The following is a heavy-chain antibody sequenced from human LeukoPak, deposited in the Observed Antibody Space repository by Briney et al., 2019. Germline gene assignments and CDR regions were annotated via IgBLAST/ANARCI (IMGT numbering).Heavy chain of an antibody. Sequence: SETLSLTCAVSGGSISSGGYSWSWIRQPPGKGLEWIGYIYHSGSTYYNPSLKSRVTISVDRSKNQFSLKLSSVTAADTAVYYCARDSSKGWFGEGGNWFDPWGQGTLVTVSS. V-gene: IGHV4-30-2*01. CDR1: GGSISSGGYS. CDR3: ARDSSKGWFGEGGNWFDP. CDR2: IYHSGST. D-gene: IGHD3-10*01. J-gene: IGHJ5*02.